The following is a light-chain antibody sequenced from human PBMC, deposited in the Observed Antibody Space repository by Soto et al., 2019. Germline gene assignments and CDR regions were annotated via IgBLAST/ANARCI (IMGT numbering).Light chain of an antibody. J-gene: IGLJ3*02. CDR2: RNN. CDR1: SSNIGSNY. CDR3: AAWDDSLSGLWV. Sequence: QAVVTQPPSASGTPGQRVTISCSGSSSNIGSNYVYWYQQLPGTAPKLLIYRNNQRPSGVPDRFSGSKSGTSASLAISGLRYEDEADYYCAAWDDSLSGLWVFGGGTKVTVL. V-gene: IGLV1-47*01.